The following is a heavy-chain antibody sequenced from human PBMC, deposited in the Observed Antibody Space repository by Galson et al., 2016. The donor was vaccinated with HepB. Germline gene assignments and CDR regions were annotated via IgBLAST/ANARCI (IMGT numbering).Heavy chain of an antibody. J-gene: IGHJ5*02. D-gene: IGHD6-19*01. V-gene: IGHV4-34*01. CDR1: GGSVTGFY. CDR2: INYVGSV. CDR3: ARSPNPAGRGSHWFDP. Sequence: TLSLTCAVYGGSVTGFYWNYIRQAPGKGLEWIGEINYVGSVNYNPSLKSRVTISIDTSKNQFSLRVTSVTAADTAVYYCARSPNPAGRGSHWFDPWGQGTLVTVSS.